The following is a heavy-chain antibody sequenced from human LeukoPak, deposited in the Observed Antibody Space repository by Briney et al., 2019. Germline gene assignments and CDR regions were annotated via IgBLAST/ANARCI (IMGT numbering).Heavy chain of an antibody. Sequence: ASVKVSCKASGYTFTGYYMHWVRQAPGQGLEWMGRINPNSGGTNYAQKFQARVTMTRDTSISTAYMELSRLRSDDTAVYYCARAGGDDYGDYGYFDYWGQGTLVTVSS. CDR3: ARAGGDDYGDYGYFDY. J-gene: IGHJ4*02. CDR1: GYTFTGYY. V-gene: IGHV1-2*06. D-gene: IGHD4-17*01. CDR2: INPNSGGT.